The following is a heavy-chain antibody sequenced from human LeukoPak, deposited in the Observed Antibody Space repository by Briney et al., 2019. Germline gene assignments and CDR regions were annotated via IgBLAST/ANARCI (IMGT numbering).Heavy chain of an antibody. CDR2: IKKDGSEK. Sequence: GGSLRLSCVASGFTFSSYWMSWVRQAPGKGLEWVANIKKDGSEKYYVDSVKGRFTISRDNAKTSLYLQMNSLRVDDTAFYYCARDLSGVTGYTYGRGIDYWGQGTLVTVSS. J-gene: IGHJ4*02. D-gene: IGHD5-18*01. V-gene: IGHV3-7*01. CDR1: GFTFSSYW. CDR3: ARDLSGVTGYTYGRGIDY.